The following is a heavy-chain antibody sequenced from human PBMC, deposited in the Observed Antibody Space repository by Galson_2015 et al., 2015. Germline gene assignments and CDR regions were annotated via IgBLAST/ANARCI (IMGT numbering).Heavy chain of an antibody. D-gene: IGHD3-3*01. V-gene: IGHV1-69*10. Sequence: SVKVSCKASGGTFSSYAISWVRQAPGQGLEWMGGIIPIFGIANYAQKFQGRVTITADKSTSTAYMELSSLRSEDTAVYYCARDRRVPLGRGRFLEGSGPYYYGMDVWGQGTTVTVSS. CDR2: IIPIFGIA. J-gene: IGHJ6*02. CDR1: GGTFSSYA. CDR3: ARDRRVPLGRGRFLEGSGPYYYGMDV.